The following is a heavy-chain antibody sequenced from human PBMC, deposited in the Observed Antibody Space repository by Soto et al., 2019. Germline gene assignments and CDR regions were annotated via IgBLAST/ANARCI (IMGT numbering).Heavy chain of an antibody. CDR3: ERFRIVGATDFDY. J-gene: IGHJ4*02. V-gene: IGHV3-30*04. D-gene: IGHD1-26*01. Sequence: GGSLRLSCVASGFTFGSYAMHWVRQAPGKGLEWVAVISLDGSSTSYADSVKGRFTISRDNAKNTLYLQMNSLRAEDTAVYYCERFRIVGATDFDYWGQGTLFTVSS. CDR2: ISLDGSST. CDR1: GFTFGSYA.